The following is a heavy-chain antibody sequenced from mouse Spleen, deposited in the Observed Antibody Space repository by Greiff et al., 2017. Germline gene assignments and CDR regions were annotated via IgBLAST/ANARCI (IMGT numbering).Heavy chain of an antibody. J-gene: IGHJ4*01. D-gene: IGHD2-1*01. Sequence: VQLKESGPELVKPGASVKMSCKASGYTFTSYVMHWVKQKPGQGLEWIGYINPYNDGTKYNEKFKGKATLTSGKSSSTAYMELSSLTSEDSAVYYCARQGGNQFYYYAMDYWGQGTSVTVSS. CDR2: INPYNDGT. CDR3: ARQGGNQFYYYAMDY. CDR1: GYTFTSYV. V-gene: IGHV1-14*01.